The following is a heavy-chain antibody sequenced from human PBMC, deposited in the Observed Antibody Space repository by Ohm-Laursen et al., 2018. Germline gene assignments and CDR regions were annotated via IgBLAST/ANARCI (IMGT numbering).Heavy chain of an antibody. Sequence: SLRLSCSASGFTFSDYYMSWIRQAPGKGLEWVSYISSSGSTIYYADSVKGRFTISRDNAKNSLYLQMNSLRAEDTAVYYCASARDYRGWFDYWGQGTLVTVSS. V-gene: IGHV3-11*01. D-gene: IGHD4-17*01. CDR2: ISSSGSTI. J-gene: IGHJ4*02. CDR3: ASARDYRGWFDY. CDR1: GFTFSDYY.